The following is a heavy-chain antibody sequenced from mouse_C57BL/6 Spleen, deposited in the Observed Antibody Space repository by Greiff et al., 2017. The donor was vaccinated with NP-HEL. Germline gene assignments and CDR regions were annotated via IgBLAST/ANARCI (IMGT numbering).Heavy chain of an antibody. Sequence: QVQLKQPGAELVRPGTSVKLSCKASGYTFTSYWMHWVKQRPGQGLEWIGVIDPSDSYTNYNQKFKGKATLTVDTSSSTAYMQLSSLTSEDSAVYYCARRWLLNYYAMDYWGQGTSVTVSS. D-gene: IGHD2-3*01. CDR2: IDPSDSYT. CDR1: GYTFTSYW. CDR3: ARRWLLNYYAMDY. V-gene: IGHV1-59*01. J-gene: IGHJ4*01.